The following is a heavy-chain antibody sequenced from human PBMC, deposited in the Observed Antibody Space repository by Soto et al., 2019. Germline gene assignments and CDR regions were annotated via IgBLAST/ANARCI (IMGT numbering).Heavy chain of an antibody. CDR3: VVERESREFGCSVD. J-gene: IGHJ4*02. V-gene: IGHV6-1*01. D-gene: IGHD3-10*01. CDR2: TYYRAKWYN. CDR1: VDSVSSNSPA. Sequence: SQTLSLTFAISVDSVSSNSPAWNWIRQSPSRGLEWLGRTYYRAKWYNDYAVSVKSRITINPDTSKNQFSLQLNSVTPDDTAGYCGVVERESREFGCSVDWGQGTKVTVYS.